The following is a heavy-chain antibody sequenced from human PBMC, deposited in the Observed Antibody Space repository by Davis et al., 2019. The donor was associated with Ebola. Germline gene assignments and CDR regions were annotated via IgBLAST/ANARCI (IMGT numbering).Heavy chain of an antibody. CDR2: IYYSGST. V-gene: IGHV4-39*02. CDR3: ARESYYYGMDV. Sequence: SETLSLTCTVSGGSISRTSYYWGWIRQPPGKGLEWIGSIYYSGSTYYNPSLESRVTISVDTSKNQFSLKLSSVTAADTAVYYCARESYYYGMDVWGQGTTVTVPS. CDR1: GGSISRTSYY. J-gene: IGHJ6*02.